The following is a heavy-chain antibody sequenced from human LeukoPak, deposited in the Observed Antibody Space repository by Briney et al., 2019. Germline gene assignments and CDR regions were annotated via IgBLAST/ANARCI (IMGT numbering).Heavy chain of an antibody. CDR1: GFTFTSYW. CDR2: IKQDGSQK. Sequence: GGSLRLSCAASGFTFTSYWMSWVRQAPGKGLEWVASIKQDGSQKYYVDSVKGRFTFSRDNAKSSLYLQMNTLRAEHTAAYYCARPAYCGGDCYFHFDYWGQGTLVTVSS. J-gene: IGHJ4*02. CDR3: ARPAYCGGDCYFHFDY. D-gene: IGHD2-21*02. V-gene: IGHV3-7*01.